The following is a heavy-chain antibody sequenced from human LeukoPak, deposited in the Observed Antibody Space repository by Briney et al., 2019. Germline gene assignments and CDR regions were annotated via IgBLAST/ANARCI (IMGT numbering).Heavy chain of an antibody. V-gene: IGHV3-30*02. CDR3: AKSGGYDSSGYYYDYFDY. CDR1: GFTFSSYG. Sequence: GGSLRLSCAASGFTFSSYGMHWVRQAPGKGLEWVAFIRYDGSNKYYADSVKGRFTISRDNSKNTLYLQMNSLRAEDTAVYYCAKSGGYDSSGYYYDYFDYWGQGTLVTVSS. D-gene: IGHD3-22*01. J-gene: IGHJ4*02. CDR2: IRYDGSNK.